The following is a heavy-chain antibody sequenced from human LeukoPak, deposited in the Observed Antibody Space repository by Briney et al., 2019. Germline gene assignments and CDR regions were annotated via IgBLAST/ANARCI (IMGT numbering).Heavy chain of an antibody. D-gene: IGHD3-22*01. J-gene: IGHJ3*02. CDR1: GFTFSSYG. CDR3: ARDRPLGSGYYNAFDI. V-gene: IGHV3-23*01. CDR2: ISGSGGST. Sequence: GALRLSCAASGFTFSSYGMSWVRQAPGKGLEWVSAISGSGGSTYYADSVKGRFTISRDNSKNTLYLQMNSLRAEDTAVYYCARDRPLGSGYYNAFDIWGQGTMVTVSS.